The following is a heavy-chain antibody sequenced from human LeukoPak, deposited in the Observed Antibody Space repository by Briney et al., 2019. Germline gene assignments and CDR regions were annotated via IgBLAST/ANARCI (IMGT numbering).Heavy chain of an antibody. D-gene: IGHD3-22*01. CDR3: ARGRGRGYDSSGYYHVLGY. J-gene: IGHJ4*02. V-gene: IGHV4-39*07. CDR2: IYYSRST. Sequence: PSETLSLTCTVSGGSISSSSYYWGRIRQPPGKGLEWIGSIYYSRSTYYNPSLKSRVTISVDTSKNQFSLKLSSVTAADTAVYYCARGRGRGYDSSGYYHVLGYWGQGTLVTVSS. CDR1: GGSISSSSYY.